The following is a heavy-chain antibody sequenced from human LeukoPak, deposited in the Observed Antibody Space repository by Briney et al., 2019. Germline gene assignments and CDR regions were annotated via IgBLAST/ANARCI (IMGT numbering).Heavy chain of an antibody. CDR3: AKEGYDAFDI. D-gene: IGHD6-13*01. Sequence: SQTLSLTCAISGDSVSSNSVAWNWIRQSPSRGLEWLGRTYYRSKWYNAYAVSVKGRITINPDTSKNQFSLQLNSVAPEDTAVYYCAKEGYDAFDIWGQGTMVTVSS. CDR2: TYYRSKWYN. CDR1: GDSVSSNSVA. J-gene: IGHJ3*02. V-gene: IGHV6-1*01.